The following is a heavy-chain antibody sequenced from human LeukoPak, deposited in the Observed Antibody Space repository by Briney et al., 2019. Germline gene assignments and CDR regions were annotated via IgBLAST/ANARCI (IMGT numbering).Heavy chain of an antibody. CDR2: ISSNGGST. J-gene: IGHJ4*02. CDR3: ARVGSGDYDY. Sequence: GGSLRLFCAASGFTFSSYAMHWVRQARGKGLEYVSAISSNGGSTYYANSVKGRFTISRDNSKNTLYLQMGSLRAEDMAVYYCARVGSGDYDYWGQGTLVTVSS. CDR1: GFTFSSYA. D-gene: IGHD4-17*01. V-gene: IGHV3-64*01.